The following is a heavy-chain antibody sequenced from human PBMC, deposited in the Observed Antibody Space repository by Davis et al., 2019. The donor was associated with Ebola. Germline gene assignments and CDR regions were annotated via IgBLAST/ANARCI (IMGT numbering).Heavy chain of an antibody. CDR2: IYPGDSDT. CDR1: GYSFTSYW. Sequence: PGGSLRLSCKGSGYSFTSYWIGWVRQMPGKGLEWMGIIYPGDSDTRYSPSFQGQVTNSADKSISTAYLQWSSLKASDTAMYYCARQEWELLRYFDYWGQGTLVTVSS. CDR3: ARQEWELLRYFDY. J-gene: IGHJ4*02. D-gene: IGHD1-26*01. V-gene: IGHV5-51*01.